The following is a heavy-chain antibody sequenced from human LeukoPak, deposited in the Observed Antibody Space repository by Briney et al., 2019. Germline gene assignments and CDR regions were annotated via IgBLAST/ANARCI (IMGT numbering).Heavy chain of an antibody. Sequence: SVKVSFKASGGTFSSYAISWVRQAPGQGLEWMGGIIPIFGTANYAQKFQGRVTITADESTSTAYMELSSLRSEDTAVYYCARLSGYSYGYDYFDYWGQGTLVTVSS. J-gene: IGHJ4*02. CDR3: ARLSGYSYGYDYFDY. D-gene: IGHD5-18*01. CDR2: IIPIFGTA. V-gene: IGHV1-69*13. CDR1: GGTFSSYA.